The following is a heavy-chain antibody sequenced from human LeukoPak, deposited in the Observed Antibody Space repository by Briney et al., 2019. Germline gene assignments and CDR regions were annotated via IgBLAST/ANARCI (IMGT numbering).Heavy chain of an antibody. CDR3: AKDRTGTTGADWFDP. CDR1: GLTFSSYG. Sequence: GGTLRLSCAASGLTFSSYGMSWVRQAPGKGLEWVSSISGSGDNTYYADSVKGRFTISRDNSKKTLNLQMNSLRAEDTAVYYCAKDRTGTTGADWFDPWGQGTLVTVSS. J-gene: IGHJ5*02. CDR2: ISGSGDNT. D-gene: IGHD1-1*01. V-gene: IGHV3-23*01.